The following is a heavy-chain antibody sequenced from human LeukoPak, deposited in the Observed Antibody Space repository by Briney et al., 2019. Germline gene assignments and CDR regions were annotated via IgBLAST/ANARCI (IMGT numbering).Heavy chain of an antibody. CDR3: ARDPTTTVTSADAFDI. CDR2: ISGDGGST. J-gene: IGHJ3*02. CDR1: GFTFDDYA. D-gene: IGHD4-17*01. Sequence: PGGSLRLSCAASGFTFDDYAMHWVRQAPGKGLEWVSLISGDGGSTYYADSVKGRFTISRDNAKNSLYLQMNSLRAEDTAVYYCARDPTTTVTSADAFDIWGQGTMVTVSS. V-gene: IGHV3-43*02.